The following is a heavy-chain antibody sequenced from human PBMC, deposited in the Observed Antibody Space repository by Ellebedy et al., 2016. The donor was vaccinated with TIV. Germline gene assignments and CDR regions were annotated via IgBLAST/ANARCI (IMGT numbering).Heavy chain of an antibody. CDR2: ISSSSSYT. J-gene: IGHJ6*02. Sequence: PGGSLRLSCAASGFTFSDYYMSWIRQAPGKGLEWVSYISSSSSYTNYADSVKGRFTISRDNAKNSLYLQMNSLRAEDTAVYYCAKGGKDIVVVPAATDYGMDVWGQGTTVTVSS. CDR3: AKGGKDIVVVPAATDYGMDV. CDR1: GFTFSDYY. V-gene: IGHV3-11*06. D-gene: IGHD2-2*01.